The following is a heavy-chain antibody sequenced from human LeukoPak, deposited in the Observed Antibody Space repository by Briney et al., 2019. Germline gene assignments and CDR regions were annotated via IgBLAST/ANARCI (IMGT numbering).Heavy chain of an antibody. V-gene: IGHV3-53*01. J-gene: IGHJ4*02. CDR2: IFSGGST. CDR1: GFNVSSNN. D-gene: IGHD3-9*01. CDR3: ARSLGLLPQNTYHDI. Sequence: PGGSLRLSCAASGFNVSSNNMSWVRQAQGKGLEWVSVIFSGGSTYYADSVKGRFTISRDSSKNTLYLQMNSLRAEDTAVYYCARSLGLLPQNTYHDIRGQGTLVTVSS.